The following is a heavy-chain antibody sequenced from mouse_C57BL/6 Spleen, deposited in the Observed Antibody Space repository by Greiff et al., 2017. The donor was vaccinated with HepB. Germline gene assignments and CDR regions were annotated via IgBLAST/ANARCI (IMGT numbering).Heavy chain of an antibody. Sequence: QVQLQQPGAELVKPGASVKLSCKASGYTFTSYWMHWVKQRPGRGLEWIGRIDPNSGGTKYNEKFKSKATLTVDKPSSTAYMQLSSLTSEDAAVYYCAKGNVTTVVAYYFDYWGQGTTLTVSS. V-gene: IGHV1-72*01. CDR3: AKGNVTTVVAYYFDY. J-gene: IGHJ2*01. D-gene: IGHD1-1*01. CDR2: IDPNSGGT. CDR1: GYTFTSYW.